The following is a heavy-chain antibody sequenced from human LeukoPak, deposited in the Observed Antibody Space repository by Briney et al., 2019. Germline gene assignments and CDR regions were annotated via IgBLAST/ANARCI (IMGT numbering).Heavy chain of an antibody. CDR3: TRQSGSYAHDY. CDR2: IRSKANSYAT. D-gene: IGHD1-26*01. J-gene: IGHJ4*02. Sequence: PGGSLRLSCAASGFTFSGSAMHWVRQASGKGLEWVGRIRSKANSYATAYAASVKDRFTISRDDSKNTAYLQMNSLKTEDTAVYYCTRQSGSYAHDYWGQGTLLTVSS. CDR1: GFTFSGSA. V-gene: IGHV3-73*01.